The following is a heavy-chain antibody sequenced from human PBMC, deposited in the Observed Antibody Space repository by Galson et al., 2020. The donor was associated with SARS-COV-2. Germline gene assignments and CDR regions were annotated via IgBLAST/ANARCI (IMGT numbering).Heavy chain of an antibody. D-gene: IGHD4-17*01. CDR1: GFSLRTSAMC. CDR3: ARLTTVTTGVLGDYYNYGMDV. J-gene: IGHJ6*02. Sequence: SGHTLAQPPQTLTLTCTFPGFSLRTSAMCVSWIRQPPGKALERLALLDRDDDKYYSTSLKTRLTLSKDTSKNQVVLTMTNMDPVDTAMYSCARLTTVTTGVLGDYYNYGMDVWGQGATVAVSS. V-gene: IGHV2-70*01. CDR2: LDRDDDK.